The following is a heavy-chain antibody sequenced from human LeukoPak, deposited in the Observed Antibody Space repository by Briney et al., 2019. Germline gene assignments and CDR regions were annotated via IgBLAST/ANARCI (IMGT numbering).Heavy chain of an antibody. CDR3: AREYDSSGPRFGY. CDR1: GYTFTGYY. J-gene: IGHJ4*02. D-gene: IGHD3-22*01. Sequence: GASVKVSCKASGYTFTGYYMHWVRQAPGQGLEWMGWINPNSGGTNYAQKFQGRVTMTRDTSISTAYMELSRLRSDDTAVYYCAREYDSSGPRFGYWGQGTLVTVSS. CDR2: INPNSGGT. V-gene: IGHV1-2*02.